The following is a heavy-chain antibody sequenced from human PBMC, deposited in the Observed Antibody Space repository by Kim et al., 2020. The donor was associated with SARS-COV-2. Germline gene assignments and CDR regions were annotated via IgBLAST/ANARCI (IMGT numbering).Heavy chain of an antibody. CDR2: IWYDGSNK. Sequence: GGSLRLSCAASGFTFSSYGMHWVRQAPGKGLEWVAVIWYDGSNKYYADSVKGRFTISRDNSKNTLYLQMNSLRAEDTAVYYCASHIAAAGRRAFDYWGQGTLVTVSS. J-gene: IGHJ4*02. CDR3: ASHIAAAGRRAFDY. V-gene: IGHV3-33*01. D-gene: IGHD6-13*01. CDR1: GFTFSSYG.